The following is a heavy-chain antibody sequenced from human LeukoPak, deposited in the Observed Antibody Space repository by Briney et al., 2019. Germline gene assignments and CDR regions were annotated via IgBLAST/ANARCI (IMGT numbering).Heavy chain of an antibody. CDR1: GGSIGSTTYY. CDR3: AAGWYAPDY. V-gene: IGHV4-39*07. CDR2: IYYSGST. J-gene: IGHJ4*02. D-gene: IGHD6-19*01. Sequence: PSETLSLTCTVSGGSIGSTTYYWDWIRQPPGKGLEWIGSIYYSGSTYYNPSLKSRVTISVDTSKNHFSLNLNSVTAADTALYYCAAGWYAPDYWGQGTLVTVSS.